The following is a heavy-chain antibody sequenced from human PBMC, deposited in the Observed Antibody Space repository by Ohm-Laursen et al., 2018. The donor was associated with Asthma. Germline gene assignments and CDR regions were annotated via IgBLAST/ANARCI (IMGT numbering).Heavy chain of an antibody. Sequence: SLRLSCTASGFTFGDYTMHWVRQAPGKGLEWVSIINWDGGSTYYADSVKGRFTISRDNSKNSLYLQMNSLRTDDTALYYCAKEIRGSGWYSFADWGQGTLVTVSS. D-gene: IGHD6-19*01. J-gene: IGHJ1*01. CDR3: AKEIRGSGWYSFAD. CDR1: GFTFGDYT. CDR2: INWDGGST. V-gene: IGHV3-43*01.